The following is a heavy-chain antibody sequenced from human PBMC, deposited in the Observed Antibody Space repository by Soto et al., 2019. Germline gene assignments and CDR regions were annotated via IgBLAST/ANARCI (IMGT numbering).Heavy chain of an antibody. CDR3: ARRSVAAVHRDAFDI. CDR1: GYSFTSYW. D-gene: IGHD2-15*01. J-gene: IGHJ3*02. CDR2: IYPGDSDT. Sequence: GESLKISCKGSGYSFTSYWIGWVRQMPGKGLEWMGIIYPGDSDTRYSPSFQGQVTISADKSISTAYLQWSSLKASDTAMYYCARRSVAAVHRDAFDIWGQGTMVNVSS. V-gene: IGHV5-51*01.